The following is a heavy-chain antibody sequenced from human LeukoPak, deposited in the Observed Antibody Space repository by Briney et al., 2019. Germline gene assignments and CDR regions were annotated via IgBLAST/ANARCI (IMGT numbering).Heavy chain of an antibody. CDR2: IYYSGST. J-gene: IGHJ4*02. Sequence: SETLSLTCTVSGGSLRSDSHYWGWIRQPPGKGLEWIGSIYYSGSTYYSPSLKSRVTISVDTSKHQFSLKVSSVTAADTAVYYCARLPTVVVITTRFDYFDYWGQGTLVTVSS. CDR3: ARLPTVVVITTRFDYFDY. CDR1: GGSLRSDSHY. D-gene: IGHD3-22*01. V-gene: IGHV4-39*01.